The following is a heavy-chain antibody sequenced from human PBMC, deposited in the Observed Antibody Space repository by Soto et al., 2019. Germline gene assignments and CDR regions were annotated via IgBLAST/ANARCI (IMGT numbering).Heavy chain of an antibody. Sequence: SVKVSCKASGYTFTSYAMHWVRQAPGQGLEWMGRIIPILGIANYAQKFQGRVTITADKSTSTAYMGLSSLRSEDTAVYYCARVSQFSFTMVGGFPPPYYFDYGGRGTLVTVSS. CDR1: GYTFTSYA. J-gene: IGHJ4*02. V-gene: IGHV1-69*04. CDR2: IIPILGIA. CDR3: ARVSQFSFTMVGGFPPPYYFDY. D-gene: IGHD3-10*01.